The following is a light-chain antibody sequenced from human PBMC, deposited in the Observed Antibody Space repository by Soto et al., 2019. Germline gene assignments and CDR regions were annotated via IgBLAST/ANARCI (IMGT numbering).Light chain of an antibody. Sequence: EIVLTQSPATLSLYPGDRATLSCRASHSVGSLLAWYQQKPGQAPRLLMYFASNRATGIPPRFSGSGSGTDFTLTIDSLEPEDFAVYYCQQRSAWPWTFGQGTKVDI. CDR1: HSVGSL. CDR3: QQRSAWPWT. V-gene: IGKV3-11*01. CDR2: FAS. J-gene: IGKJ1*01.